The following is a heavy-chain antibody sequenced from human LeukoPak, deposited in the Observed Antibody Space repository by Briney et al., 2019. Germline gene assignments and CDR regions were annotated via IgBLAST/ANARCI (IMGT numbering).Heavy chain of an antibody. D-gene: IGHD5-12*01. Sequence: GGSLRLSCAASGFTFANYSLNWVRQAPGEGLQWVSSISSDTSYIYYADSVKGRFTISRDNAKNSLYLQMNSLRAEDTAVYYCARDRLLASIHEAFDIWGQGTMVTVSS. CDR3: ARDRLLASIHEAFDI. V-gene: IGHV3-21*01. CDR1: GFTFANYS. CDR2: ISSDTSYI. J-gene: IGHJ3*02.